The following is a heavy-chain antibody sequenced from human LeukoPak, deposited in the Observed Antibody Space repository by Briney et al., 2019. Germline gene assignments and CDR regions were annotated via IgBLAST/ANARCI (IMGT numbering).Heavy chain of an antibody. CDR1: GFTFSSYD. J-gene: IGHJ6*02. CDR2: IGTAGDT. Sequence: GGSLRLSCAASGFTFSSYDMHWVRQATGKGLEWVSAIGTAGDTYYPGSVKGRFTISRENAKNSLYLQMNSLRAGDTAVYYYARANLLLGYYGMDVWGQGTTVTVSS. D-gene: IGHD2-21*01. CDR3: ARANLLLGYYGMDV. V-gene: IGHV3-13*01.